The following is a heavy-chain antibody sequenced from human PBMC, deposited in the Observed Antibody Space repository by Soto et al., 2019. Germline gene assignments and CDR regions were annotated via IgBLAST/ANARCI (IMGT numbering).Heavy chain of an antibody. V-gene: IGHV3-49*03. CDR2: IRSKAYGGTT. Sequence: PGGSLRLSCTASGFTFGDYAMSWFRQAPGKGLEWVGFIRSKAYGGTTEYAASVKGRFTISRDDSKSIAYLQKNSLKTEDTAVYYCTRETAMVRGPGDYWGQGTLVTVSS. CDR3: TRETAMVRGPGDY. CDR1: GFTFGDYA. J-gene: IGHJ4*02. D-gene: IGHD3-10*01.